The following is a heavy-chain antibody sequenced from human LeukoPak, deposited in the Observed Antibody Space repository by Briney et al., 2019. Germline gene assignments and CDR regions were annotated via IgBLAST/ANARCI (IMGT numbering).Heavy chain of an antibody. CDR1: GGTFSSYA. CDR2: IIPILGIA. D-gene: IGHD3-3*01. J-gene: IGHJ4*02. Sequence: GASVKVSCKASGGTFSSYAISWVRQAPGQGLEWMGRIIPILGIANYAQKFQGRVTITADKSTSTAYMELSSLGSEDTAVYYCARLPDYDFWSGYHPPYYFDYWGQGTLVTVSS. V-gene: IGHV1-69*04. CDR3: ARLPDYDFWSGYHPPYYFDY.